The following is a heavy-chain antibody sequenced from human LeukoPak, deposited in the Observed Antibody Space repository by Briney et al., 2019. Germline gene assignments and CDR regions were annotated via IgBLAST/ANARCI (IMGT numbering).Heavy chain of an antibody. D-gene: IGHD5-18*01. CDR1: GFTFSSYA. Sequence: PGRSLRLSCAASGFTFSSYAIHWVRQAPGKGLEWVAVISYDGSNKYYADSVKGRFTISRDNSKNSLYLQMNSLRPEDTALYYCTKDSVAMVTTSDYWGQGTLVTVSS. CDR3: TKDSVAMVTTSDY. J-gene: IGHJ4*02. CDR2: ISYDGSNK. V-gene: IGHV3-30*04.